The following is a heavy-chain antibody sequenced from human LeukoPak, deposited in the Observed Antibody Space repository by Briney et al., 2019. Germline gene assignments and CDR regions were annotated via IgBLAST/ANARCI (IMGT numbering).Heavy chain of an antibody. CDR3: ARVPGYNERPIFDY. CDR2: ISYDGSNK. D-gene: IGHD1-1*01. J-gene: IGHJ4*02. CDR1: GFTFSSYA. V-gene: IGHV3-30-3*01. Sequence: GGSLRLSCAASGFTFSSYAMHWVRQAPGKGLEWVAVISYDGSNKYYADSVKGRFTISRDNSKNTLYLQMNSLRAEDTAVYYCARVPGYNERPIFDYWGQGTLVTVSS.